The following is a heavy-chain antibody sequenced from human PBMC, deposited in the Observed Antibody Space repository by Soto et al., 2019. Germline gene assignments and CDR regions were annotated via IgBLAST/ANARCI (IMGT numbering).Heavy chain of an antibody. Sequence: SETLSLTCTVSGGSISRGDFYWSWIRQHPGKGLEWIGYIYYSGSTYYNPSLKSRVTISVDTSKNQFSLKLSSVTAADTAVYYCARDCSSTSCRERYGMDVWGQGTTVTVSS. V-gene: IGHV4-31*03. D-gene: IGHD2-2*01. CDR2: IYYSGST. CDR1: GGSISRGDFY. J-gene: IGHJ6*02. CDR3: ARDCSSTSCRERYGMDV.